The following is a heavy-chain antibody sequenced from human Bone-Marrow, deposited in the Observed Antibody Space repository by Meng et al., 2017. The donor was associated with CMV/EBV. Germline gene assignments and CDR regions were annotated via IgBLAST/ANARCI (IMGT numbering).Heavy chain of an antibody. D-gene: IGHD4-17*01. J-gene: IGHJ6*02. CDR2: ISCDGSNK. V-gene: IGHV3-30-3*01. CDR3: RKNYGEDAFPCGMDV. CDR1: GFTFSSYA. Sequence: GGSLRLSCAASGFTFSSYAMLWVRQAPGKGLEWVAVISCDGSNKYYADSVKGRFTISRDNSKNTLYLQMISLRAEDTAEYYCRKNYGEDAFPCGMDVWGQGTTVTVSS.